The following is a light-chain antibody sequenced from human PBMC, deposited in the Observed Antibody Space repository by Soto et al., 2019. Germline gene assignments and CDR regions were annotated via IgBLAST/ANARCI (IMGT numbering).Light chain of an antibody. CDR2: QVT. CDR3: TSFSSSTSLYV. CDR1: TRDIAGYNY. V-gene: IGLV2-14*01. Sequence: LTXPASVSGSLGQSITISCTGTTRDIAGYNYISWYQQLPGKAPKLMIYQVTIRPSGISNRFSGSKSGNTASLTISGLHAEDEADYYCTSFSSSTSLYVFGTGTKVTVL. J-gene: IGLJ1*01.